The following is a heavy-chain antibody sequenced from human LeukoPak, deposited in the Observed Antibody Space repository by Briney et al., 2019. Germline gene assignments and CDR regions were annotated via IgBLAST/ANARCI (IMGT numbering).Heavy chain of an antibody. Sequence: GGSLRLSCAASGLTFSSFWMSWVRQAPGKGLEWVANINQDGSGKYFVDSVKGRFTISRDNAKNSLYLQMNSLRAEDTAVYYCARGVSGEPWGQGTLVTVSS. D-gene: IGHD1-14*01. J-gene: IGHJ5*02. V-gene: IGHV3-7*01. CDR3: ARGVSGEP. CDR1: GLTFSSFW. CDR2: INQDGSGK.